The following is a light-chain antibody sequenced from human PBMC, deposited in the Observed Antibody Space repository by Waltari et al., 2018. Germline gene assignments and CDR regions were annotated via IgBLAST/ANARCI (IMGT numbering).Light chain of an antibody. CDR3: QQRSIWPPLT. Sequence: EIVLTQSPATLSLSPGERATLSCGASQSVRTYLAWYQQKPGQAPRLLIYDASTRATGIPARFSGSGSGTDFTLTISSLEPEDFAVYYCQQRSIWPPLTFGGGTKVEIK. J-gene: IGKJ4*01. V-gene: IGKV3-11*01. CDR2: DAS. CDR1: QSVRTY.